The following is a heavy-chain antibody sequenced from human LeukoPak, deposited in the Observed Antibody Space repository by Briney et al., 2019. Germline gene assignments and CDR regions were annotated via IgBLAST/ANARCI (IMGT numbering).Heavy chain of an antibody. V-gene: IGHV3-74*01. CDR3: VSFYETY. CDR1: GNYW. Sequence: AGGSLRLSCAASGNYWMHWVRQAPGKGLVWVSHINSDGSWTSYADSVKCRFTISKDNAKNTVYLQMNSLRAEDTAVYYCVSFYETYWGRGTLVTVSS. D-gene: IGHD2/OR15-2a*01. CDR2: INSDGSWT. J-gene: IGHJ4*02.